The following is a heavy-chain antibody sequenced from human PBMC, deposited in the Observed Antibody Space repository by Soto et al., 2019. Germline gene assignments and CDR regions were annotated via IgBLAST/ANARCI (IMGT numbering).Heavy chain of an antibody. J-gene: IGHJ5*02. D-gene: IGHD2-21*01. CDR2: TSIGGNT. CDR3: ARDRRPGLIVPTKSGFDP. V-gene: IGHV3-23*01. CDR1: GFPFNTYA. Sequence: PGGSLRLSCEASGFPFNTYAMAWFRQVPGMGLEWVSTTSIGGNTDLAESVRGRFTVSRDNSKNTLYLQMTNLRVEDAAIYFCARDRRPGLIVPTKSGFDPWGQGTRVTVSS.